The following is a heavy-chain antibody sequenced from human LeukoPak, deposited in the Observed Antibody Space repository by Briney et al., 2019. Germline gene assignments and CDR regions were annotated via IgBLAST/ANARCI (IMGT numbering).Heavy chain of an antibody. CDR1: RYTFSGYY. CDR2: INPNSGGT. CDR3: ARATIADSSTYYIDY. D-gene: IGHD3-22*01. Sequence: PGASVKVACKASRYTFSGYYMHWVRQAPGQGLEWMGWINPNSGGTNYAQKCQGRVTMTRDMSISTAYMEVSRLTSDDTAVYYCARATIADSSTYYIDYWGLGTLVTVSA. V-gene: IGHV1-2*02. J-gene: IGHJ4*02.